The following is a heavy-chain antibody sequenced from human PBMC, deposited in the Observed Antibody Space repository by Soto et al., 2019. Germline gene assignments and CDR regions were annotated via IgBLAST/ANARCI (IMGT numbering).Heavy chain of an antibody. Sequence: QVQLVQSGAEVKTPGASVKVSCKASGYTFATYDINWVRQAPGQGLEWMGWMNPNSGNTGYAQKFQGRLTMTGDTALSIAHMELSSLRNEDTAVYYCARSDGYNFNWLDSWGQGTLVTGSA. V-gene: IGHV1-8*01. CDR3: ARSDGYNFNWLDS. CDR1: GYTFATYD. J-gene: IGHJ5*01. D-gene: IGHD2-21*01. CDR2: MNPNSGNT.